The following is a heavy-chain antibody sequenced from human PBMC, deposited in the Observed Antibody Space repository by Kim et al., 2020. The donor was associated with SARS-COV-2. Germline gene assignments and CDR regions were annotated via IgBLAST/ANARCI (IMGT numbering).Heavy chain of an antibody. Sequence: SVVGRFTISRDNAKNSLYLQMNSLRDEDTAVYYCARGAPYYYDSSGYSNYWGQGTLVTVSS. CDR3: ARGAPYYYDSSGYSNY. D-gene: IGHD3-22*01. J-gene: IGHJ4*02. V-gene: IGHV3-48*02.